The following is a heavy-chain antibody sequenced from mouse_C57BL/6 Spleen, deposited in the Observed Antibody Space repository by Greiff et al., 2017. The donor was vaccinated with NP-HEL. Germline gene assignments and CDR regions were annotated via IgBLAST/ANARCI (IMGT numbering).Heavy chain of an antibody. J-gene: IGHJ1*03. CDR3: ARWGYGKGYFDV. V-gene: IGHV1-64*01. CDR2: IHPNSGST. D-gene: IGHD2-1*01. Sequence: VQLQQSGAELVKPGASVKLSCKASGYTFTSYWMHWVKQRPGQGLEWIGMIHPNSGSTNYNEKFKSKATLTVDKSSSTAYLQLSSLTSEDSAVYYRARWGYGKGYFDVWGTGTTVTVSS. CDR1: GYTFTSYW.